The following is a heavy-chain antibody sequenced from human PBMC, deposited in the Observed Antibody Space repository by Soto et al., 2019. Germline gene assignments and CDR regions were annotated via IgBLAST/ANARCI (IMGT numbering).Heavy chain of an antibody. V-gene: IGHV4-30-4*01. D-gene: IGHD2-8*01. CDR2: IYYSGST. J-gene: IGHJ4*02. CDR1: GGSISSGDYY. CDR3: ARAYSRVVLMVYSPAFDY. Sequence: SETLSLKCTVSGGSISSGDYYWSWIRQPPGKGLEWIGYIYYSGSTYYNPSLKSRVTISVGTSKNQFSLKLSSVTAADTAVYYCARAYSRVVLMVYSPAFDYWGQGTLVTVSS.